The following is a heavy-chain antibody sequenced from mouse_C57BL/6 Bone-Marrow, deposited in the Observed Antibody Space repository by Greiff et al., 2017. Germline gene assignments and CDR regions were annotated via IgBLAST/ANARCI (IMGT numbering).Heavy chain of an antibody. CDR2: ISSGGDYI. J-gene: IGHJ2*01. CDR1: GFTFSSYA. D-gene: IGHD1-1*01. CDR3: TRYYYGSSGSYFDY. V-gene: IGHV5-9-1*02. Sequence: EVHLVESGEGLVKPGGSLKLSCAASGFTFSSYAMSWVRQTPEKRLEWVAYISSGGDYIYYADTVKGRFTISRDNARNTLYLQMSSLKSEDTAMYYCTRYYYGSSGSYFDYWGQGTTLTVSS.